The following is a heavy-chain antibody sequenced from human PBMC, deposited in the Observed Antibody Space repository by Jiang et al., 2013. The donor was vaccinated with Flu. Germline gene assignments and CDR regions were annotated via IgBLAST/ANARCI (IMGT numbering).Heavy chain of an antibody. CDR3: ARGGWIVVVPAAMSYYFDY. CDR2: INHSGST. J-gene: IGHJ4*02. V-gene: IGHV4-34*01. Sequence: LEWIGEINHSGSTNYNLSLKSRVTISVDTSKNQFSLKLSSVTAADTAVYYCARGGWIVVVPAAMSYYFDYWGQGTLVTVSS. D-gene: IGHD2-2*01.